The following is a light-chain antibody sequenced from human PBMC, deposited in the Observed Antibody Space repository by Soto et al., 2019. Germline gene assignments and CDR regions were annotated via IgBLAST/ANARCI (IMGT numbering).Light chain of an antibody. V-gene: IGKV1-5*01. CDR1: QSISSS. Sequence: DIQMTRSPSTLSASVGDRVTITCLASQSISSSLAWYQQKPGKAPKLLIYDASSLESGVPSRFSGSGSGTEFTLTISSLQPDDFATYYCQQYYTYSWTFGQGTKVDIK. CDR3: QQYYTYSWT. CDR2: DAS. J-gene: IGKJ1*01.